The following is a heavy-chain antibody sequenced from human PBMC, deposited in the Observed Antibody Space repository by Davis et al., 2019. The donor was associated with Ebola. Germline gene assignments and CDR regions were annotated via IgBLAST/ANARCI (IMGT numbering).Heavy chain of an antibody. Sequence: SVKVSCKASGYTFTSYGISWVRQAPGQGLEWMGGIIPIFGTANYAQKFQGRVTITADKSTSTAYMELSSLRSEDTAVYYCARERNDYRGTYYYYYGMDVWGQGTTVTVSS. CDR3: ARERNDYRGTYYYYYGMDV. D-gene: IGHD4-11*01. V-gene: IGHV1-69*06. CDR2: IIPIFGTA. CDR1: GYTFTSYG. J-gene: IGHJ6*02.